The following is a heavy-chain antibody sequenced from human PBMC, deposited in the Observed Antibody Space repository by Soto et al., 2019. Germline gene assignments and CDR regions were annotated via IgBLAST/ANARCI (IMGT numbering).Heavy chain of an antibody. CDR3: ATGYCSGGGCRNWFDP. D-gene: IGHD2-15*01. Sequence: ASVKVSCTVSGYTLTELSMHWVRQAPGKGLEWMGGFDPEDGETIYAQKFQGRVTMTEDTSTDTAYMELSSLRSEDTAVYYCATGYCSGGGCRNWFDPWGQGTLVTVSS. V-gene: IGHV1-24*01. CDR1: GYTLTELS. CDR2: FDPEDGET. J-gene: IGHJ5*02.